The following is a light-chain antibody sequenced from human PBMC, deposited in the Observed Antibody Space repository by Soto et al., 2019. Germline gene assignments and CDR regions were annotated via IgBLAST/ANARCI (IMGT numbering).Light chain of an antibody. CDR1: QSVSSN. Sequence: EIVMTQSPATLSVSQRETATLSCRASQSVSSNLAWYQQKPGQAPRLLIYGVSSRATGIPDRFSGSGSGTDFTLTISRLEPEDFAVYYCQQYGNSPITFCQGTRLEIK. CDR2: GVS. V-gene: IGKV3-20*01. J-gene: IGKJ5*01. CDR3: QQYGNSPIT.